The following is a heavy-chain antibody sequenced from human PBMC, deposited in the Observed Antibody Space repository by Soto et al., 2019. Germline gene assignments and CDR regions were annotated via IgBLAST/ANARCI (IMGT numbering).Heavy chain of an antibody. J-gene: IGHJ6*02. V-gene: IGHV5-10-1*01. CDR3: ARHKGSSSSLIYGMDV. Sequence: GESLKIXCKGSGYSFTSYWISWVRQMPGKGLEWMGRIDPSDSYTNYSPSFQGHVTISADKSISTAYLQWSRLKASDTAMYYCARHKGSSSSLIYGMDVWGQGTTVTVSS. CDR2: IDPSDSYT. D-gene: IGHD6-6*01. CDR1: GYSFTSYW.